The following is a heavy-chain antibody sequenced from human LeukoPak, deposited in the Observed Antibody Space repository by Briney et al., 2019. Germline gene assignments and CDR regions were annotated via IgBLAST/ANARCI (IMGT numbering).Heavy chain of an antibody. D-gene: IGHD6-13*01. J-gene: IGHJ5*02. CDR1: GYTLTGYY. CDR3: ARVAAAGTWWCDP. CDR2: TNLYRGGP. Sequence: ASVKVSCKACGYTLTGYYMHCVRQAPGQGLEWMDWTNLYRGGPNHPQHPQGTVTMTSETSISTAYMELSRLRSDDTAGYYCARVAAAGTWWCDPWGQGTLVTVSS. V-gene: IGHV1-2*02.